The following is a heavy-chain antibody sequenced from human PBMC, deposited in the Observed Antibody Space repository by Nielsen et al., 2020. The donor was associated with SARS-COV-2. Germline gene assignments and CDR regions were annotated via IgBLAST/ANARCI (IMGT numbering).Heavy chain of an antibody. CDR3: ARGGPRGWFDP. CDR2: INPNSGGT. J-gene: IGHJ5*02. Sequence: WVRQAPGQGLEWMGWINPNSGGTNYAQKFQGRVTMTRDTSISTAYMELSRLRSDDTAVYYCARGGPRGWFDPWGQGTLVTVSS. V-gene: IGHV1-2*02. D-gene: IGHD3-10*01.